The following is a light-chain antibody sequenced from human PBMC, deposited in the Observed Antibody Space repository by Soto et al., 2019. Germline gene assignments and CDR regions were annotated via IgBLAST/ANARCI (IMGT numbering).Light chain of an antibody. Sequence: DIQMTQSPSTLSASVGDRVTITCRASQSISSWLAWYQQKPGKAPKLLIYKASSLESGVPSRFSGSGSGTAFNLTISNLQTDDFATYYCQQYNSYPWTFGQGTKVEIK. CDR2: KAS. CDR1: QSISSW. J-gene: IGKJ1*01. V-gene: IGKV1-5*03. CDR3: QQYNSYPWT.